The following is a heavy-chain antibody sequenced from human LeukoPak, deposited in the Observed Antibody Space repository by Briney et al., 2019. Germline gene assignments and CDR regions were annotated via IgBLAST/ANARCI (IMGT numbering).Heavy chain of an antibody. Sequence: ASVKVSCKVPGYSLTEISIHWVPQAPGKGLGWMEGFVPENVEATYARNYQGRVTMTADSSTDIAYMELRSLKPEDRAVYYCATWARGGGQGTLDTVSS. CDR3: ATWARG. CDR1: GYSLTEIS. V-gene: IGHV1-24*01. CDR2: FVPENVEA. J-gene: IGHJ4*02.